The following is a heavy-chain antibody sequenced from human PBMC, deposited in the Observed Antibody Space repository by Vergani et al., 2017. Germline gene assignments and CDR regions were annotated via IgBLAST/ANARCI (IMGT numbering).Heavy chain of an antibody. J-gene: IGHJ4*02. V-gene: IGHV1-46*03. D-gene: IGHD3-9*01. CDR3: ARGDYGILTGYRY. CDR2: INPSGGHT. Sequence: VQLVQSGAEVKKPGATMKISCKVSGYTFTDHYMHWVKQAPGKGLEWMGIINPSGGHTNYAQKFQGRVTMTRDTSTSTVYVELSSLRSEDTAIYYCARGDYGILTGYRYWGQGTLVTVSA. CDR1: GYTFTDHY.